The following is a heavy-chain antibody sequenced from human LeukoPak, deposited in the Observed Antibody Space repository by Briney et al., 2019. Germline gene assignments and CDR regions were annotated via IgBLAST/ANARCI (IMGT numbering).Heavy chain of an antibody. Sequence: SETLSLTCTVSGGSISSYYWSWIRQPPGKGLEWIGYIYYSGSTNYNPSLKSRVTISVDTSKNQFSLKLSSVTAADTAVYYCARVLSSGRTGYYFDYWGQGTLVTVSS. CDR1: GGSISSYY. CDR3: ARVLSSGRTGYYFDY. J-gene: IGHJ4*02. V-gene: IGHV4-59*01. D-gene: IGHD6-19*01. CDR2: IYYSGST.